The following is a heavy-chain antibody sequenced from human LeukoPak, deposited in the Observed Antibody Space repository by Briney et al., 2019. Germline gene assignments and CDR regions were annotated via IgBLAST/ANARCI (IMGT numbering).Heavy chain of an antibody. D-gene: IGHD6-6*01. V-gene: IGHV3-74*01. CDR2: ISPTGSTT. J-gene: IGHJ4*02. CDR3: ARGPNSNWSGLDF. CDR1: GFSFSGHW. Sequence: GGSLRLSSTASGFSFSGHWMHWARQLPGKGLVWVSRISPTGSTTSYADSVKGRFTVSRDNAKNTLYLQVNNLRAEDTAVYYCARGPNSNWSGLDFWGQGTLLTVSS.